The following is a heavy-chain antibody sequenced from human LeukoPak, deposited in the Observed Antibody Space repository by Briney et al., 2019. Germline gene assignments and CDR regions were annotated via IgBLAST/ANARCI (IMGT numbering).Heavy chain of an antibody. CDR2: ISGSGSYT. V-gene: IGHV3-11*06. J-gene: IGHJ4*02. D-gene: IGHD6-13*01. Sequence: PGGSLRLSCAASGFTFNTYAMSWVRQAPGKGLEWLSYISGSGSYTNYADSVKGRFTTSRDNAKNSLYLQMNSLRAEDTAVYYCARVGSIAAAGTPDYWGQGTLVTVSS. CDR1: GFTFNTYA. CDR3: ARVGSIAAAGTPDY.